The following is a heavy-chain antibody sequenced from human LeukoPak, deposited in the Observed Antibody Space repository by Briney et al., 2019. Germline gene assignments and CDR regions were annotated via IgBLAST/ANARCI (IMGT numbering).Heavy chain of an antibody. CDR1: GFTFSSYG. D-gene: IGHD4-11*01. V-gene: IGHV3-30*18. CDR2: ISYDGSNK. CDR3: AKGQELLQPDY. J-gene: IGHJ4*02. Sequence: PGGSLRLSCAASGFTFSSYGMHWVRQAPGKGLEWVAVISYDGSNKYYADSVKGRFTISRDNSKNTLYLQMNSLRAEDTAVYYCAKGQELLQPDYWGQGTLVTVSS.